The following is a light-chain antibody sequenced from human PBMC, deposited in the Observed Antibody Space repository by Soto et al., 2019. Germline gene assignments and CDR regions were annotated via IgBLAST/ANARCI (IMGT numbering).Light chain of an antibody. CDR2: DAS. Sequence: EIFLTQSPHTLSLSSGERATINCRASQSVTNYIAWYQQSPGQAPRRLIYDASNRATGVPARFSGSRSGTDFTLTISDLEPADFGLYYCQQRLNLPPGFGQGTKVDIK. CDR1: QSVTNY. J-gene: IGKJ1*01. CDR3: QQRLNLPPG. V-gene: IGKV3-11*01.